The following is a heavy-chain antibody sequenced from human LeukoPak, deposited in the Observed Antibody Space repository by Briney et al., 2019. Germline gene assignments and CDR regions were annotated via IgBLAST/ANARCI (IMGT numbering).Heavy chain of an antibody. Sequence: ASVKVSCKASGHTFTGYYMHWVRQAPGQGLEWMGWINPNSGGTNYAQKFQGRVTMTRDTSISTAYMELSRLRSDDTAVYYCARDPFTDYGGWFDPWGQGTLVTVSS. CDR3: ARDPFTDYGGWFDP. CDR1: GHTFTGYY. J-gene: IGHJ5*02. D-gene: IGHD4-17*01. CDR2: INPNSGGT. V-gene: IGHV1-2*02.